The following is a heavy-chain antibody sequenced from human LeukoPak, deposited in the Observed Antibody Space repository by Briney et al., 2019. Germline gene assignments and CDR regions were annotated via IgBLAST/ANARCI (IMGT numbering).Heavy chain of an antibody. CDR1: GYTFTVYY. CDR3: ARVDSSGSPYDY. CDR2: INPNSGGT. D-gene: IGHD6-19*01. J-gene: IGHJ4*02. V-gene: IGHV1-2*02. Sequence: ASGTVSCTASGYTFTVYYMHWVRQAPGQGLEWMGWINPNSGGTNYAQKFQGRVTMTRDTSISTAYMELSRLRSDDTAVYYCARVDSSGSPYDYWGQGTLVTVSS.